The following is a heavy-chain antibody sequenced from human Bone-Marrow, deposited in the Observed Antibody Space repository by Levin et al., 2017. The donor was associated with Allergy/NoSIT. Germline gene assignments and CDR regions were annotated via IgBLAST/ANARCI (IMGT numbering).Heavy chain of an antibody. CDR2: IWNDGSEK. V-gene: IGHV3-33*01. CDR3: ARDWARGNTGYLAN. CDR1: GFSFSNYG. Sequence: GGSLRLSCAASGFSFSNYGMHWVRQTPGQGLEWLAVIWNDGSEKYFADSVKGRFTISRDNSKNTLFLEVDSLRAEDTAVYHCARDWARGNTGYLANWGQGTLVTVSS. J-gene: IGHJ4*02. D-gene: IGHD6-13*01.